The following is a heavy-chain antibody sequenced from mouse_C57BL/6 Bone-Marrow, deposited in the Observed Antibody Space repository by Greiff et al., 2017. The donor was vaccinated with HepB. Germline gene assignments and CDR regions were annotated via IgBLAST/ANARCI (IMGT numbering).Heavy chain of an antibody. CDR1: GFTFSDYG. V-gene: IGHV5-17*01. Sequence: EVHLVESGGGLVKPGGSLKLSCAASGFTFSDYGMHWVRQAPEKGLEWVAYISSGSSTIYYADTVKGRFPISRDNAKNTLFLQMTSLRSEDTAMYYCARGDYGSSYYFDYWGQGTTLTVSS. CDR3: ARGDYGSSYYFDY. J-gene: IGHJ2*01. CDR2: ISSGSSTI. D-gene: IGHD1-1*01.